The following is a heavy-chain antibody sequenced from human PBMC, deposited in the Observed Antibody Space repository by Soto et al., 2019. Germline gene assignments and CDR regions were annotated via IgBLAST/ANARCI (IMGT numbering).Heavy chain of an antibody. D-gene: IGHD6-19*01. V-gene: IGHV6-1*01. CDR1: GDSVSSSTAA. J-gene: IGHJ4*02. CDR3: ARGVAGSGFDL. CDR2: TYYRSNWRH. Sequence: SQTLSLTCVLSGDSVSSSTAAWNWIRSSPSRGLEWLGRTYYRSNWRHDYAVSVKSRITVNPDTSKNHFSLQLNSVTPDDTAVYYCARGVAGSGFDLWGQGTLVTVSS.